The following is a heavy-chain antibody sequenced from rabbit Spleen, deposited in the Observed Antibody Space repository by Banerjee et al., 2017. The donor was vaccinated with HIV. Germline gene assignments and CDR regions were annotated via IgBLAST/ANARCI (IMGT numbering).Heavy chain of an antibody. Sequence: QSLEESGGDLVKPGASLTLTCTASGFSFSASDYICWVRQAPGKGLEWISCIAGSSSGFTYSATWAKGRFTISKTSSTTVTLQMTSLTVADTATYFCARDAAGREDFNLWGPGTLVTVS. CDR2: IAGSSSGFT. V-gene: IGHV1S40*01. D-gene: IGHD4-2*01. CDR3: ARDAAGREDFNL. CDR1: GFSFSASDY. J-gene: IGHJ4*01.